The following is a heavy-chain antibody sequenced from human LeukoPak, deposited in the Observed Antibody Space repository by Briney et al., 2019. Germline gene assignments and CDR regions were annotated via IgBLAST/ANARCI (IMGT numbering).Heavy chain of an antibody. J-gene: IGHJ4*02. CDR2: VSTGAGST. CDR3: VKGYCISITCSMDA. CDR1: GFTFSRYG. Sequence: GGSLRLSCAASGFTFSRYGMTWVRQAPGKGLEWVSSVSTGAGSTSYADSVKGRFTISRDNSQNTLFLQMNSLRAEDTAVYYCVKGYCISITCSMDAWGQGTLVTVSS. D-gene: IGHD2-2*01. V-gene: IGHV3-23*01.